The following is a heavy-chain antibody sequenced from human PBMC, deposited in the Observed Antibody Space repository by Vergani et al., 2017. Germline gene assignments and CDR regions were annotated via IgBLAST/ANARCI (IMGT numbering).Heavy chain of an antibody. J-gene: IGHJ4*02. V-gene: IGHV3-30*02. D-gene: IGHD3-16*01. CDR2: IQFDGSNQ. Sequence: QVQLVESGGGVVQRGGSLRLSCATSGFTLSNSDMQWIRQGPGKGLEFVAFIQFDGSNQYYADSVKGRFTLSRDFSKNTLYLQMNSLRTDDTATYYCAKHFRGWGIDYGGQGTQVIVSS. CDR3: AKHFRGWGIDY. CDR1: GFTLSNSD.